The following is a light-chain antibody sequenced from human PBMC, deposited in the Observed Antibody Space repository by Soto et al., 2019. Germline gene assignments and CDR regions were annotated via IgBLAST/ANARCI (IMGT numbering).Light chain of an antibody. CDR2: GAS. Sequence: EIVMTQSPATLSVSPGERATLSCRASQSVSGNLAWYQQKPGQAPRLLIYGASTRATGIPARFSGSGSGTDFTLTISSLEPEDFAVYYCQQRSTELTFGGGTKVEIK. V-gene: IGKV3-15*01. CDR1: QSVSGN. CDR3: QQRSTELT. J-gene: IGKJ4*01.